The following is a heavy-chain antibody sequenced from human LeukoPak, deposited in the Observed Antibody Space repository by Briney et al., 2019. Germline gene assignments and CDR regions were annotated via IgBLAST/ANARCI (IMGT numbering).Heavy chain of an antibody. Sequence: GGSLRLSCAASGFTFSSYGMHWVRQAPGKGLEWVAVISYDGSNKYYADSVKGRFTISRDNSKNTLYLQMNSLRAEDTAVYYCARTDYSNYDGLDYWGQGTLVTVSS. V-gene: IGHV3-30*03. CDR2: ISYDGSNK. D-gene: IGHD4-11*01. CDR3: ARTDYSNYDGLDY. J-gene: IGHJ4*02. CDR1: GFTFSSYG.